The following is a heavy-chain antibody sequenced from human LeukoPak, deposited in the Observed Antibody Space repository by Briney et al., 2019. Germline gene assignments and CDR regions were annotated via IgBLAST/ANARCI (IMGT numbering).Heavy chain of an antibody. CDR3: ARIGYSSSSLDY. D-gene: IGHD6-13*01. CDR2: ISYDGSNK. CDR1: GFTFSSYE. Sequence: GGSLRLSCAATGFTFSSYEMNWVRQAPGKGLEWVAVISYDGSNKYYADSVKGRFTISRDNSKNTLYLQMNSLRSEDTAVFYCARIGYSSSSLDYWGQGNLVTVSS. V-gene: IGHV3-30-3*01. J-gene: IGHJ4*02.